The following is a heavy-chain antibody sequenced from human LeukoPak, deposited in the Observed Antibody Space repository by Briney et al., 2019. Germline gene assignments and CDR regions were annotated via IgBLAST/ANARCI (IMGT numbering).Heavy chain of an antibody. V-gene: IGHV3-66*02. J-gene: IGHJ6*02. CDR3: ARVSFGEGSLYGMDV. CDR1: GFTVSSNY. Sequence: PGGSLRLSCAASGFTVSSNYMSWVRQAPGKGLEWVSVIYSGGSTYYADSVKGRFTISRDNSKNTLYLQMNSLRAEATAVYYCARVSFGEGSLYGMDVWGQGTTVTVSS. CDR2: IYSGGST. D-gene: IGHD4-17*01.